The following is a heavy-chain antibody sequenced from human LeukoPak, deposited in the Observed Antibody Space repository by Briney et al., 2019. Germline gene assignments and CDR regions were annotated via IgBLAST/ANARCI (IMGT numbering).Heavy chain of an antibody. CDR2: INPHSGGT. CDR3: ARDVGEYCSSTNCYASHY. V-gene: IGHV1-2*02. CDR1: GYTFAGYY. D-gene: IGHD2-2*01. Sequence: ASVKVSCKASGYTFAGYYIHWVRQAPGQGLEWMGWINPHSGGTNYAQKFQGGVTMTRDTSITTAYMELSSLRSDDTAVYYCARDVGEYCSSTNCYASHYWGQGTLVTVSS. J-gene: IGHJ4*02.